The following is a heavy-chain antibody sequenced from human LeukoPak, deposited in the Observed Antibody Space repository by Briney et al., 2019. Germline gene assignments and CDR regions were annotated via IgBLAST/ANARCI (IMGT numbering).Heavy chain of an antibody. D-gene: IGHD5-18*01. CDR3: ARGEDTAMVLDY. V-gene: IGHV4-59*12. Sequence: SETLSLTCTVSGDSISSYYCSWIRQPPGKGPEWIGSIYYSGSTYYNPSLKSRVTISVDTSKNQFSLKLSSVTAADTAVYYCARGEDTAMVLDYWGQGTLVTVSS. J-gene: IGHJ4*02. CDR1: GDSISSYY. CDR2: IYYSGST.